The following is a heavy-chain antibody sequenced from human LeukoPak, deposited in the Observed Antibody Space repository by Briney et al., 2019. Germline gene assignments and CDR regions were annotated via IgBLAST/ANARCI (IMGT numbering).Heavy chain of an antibody. D-gene: IGHD1-26*01. CDR2: ISAYNGNT. CDR1: GYTFTSYG. J-gene: IGHJ4*02. CDR3: ARDGAEFSGSYYVYFDY. V-gene: IGHV1-18*01. Sequence: ASVTVSFKASGYTFTSYGISWVRQAPGQGLEWMGWISAYNGNTNYAQKLQGRVTMTSDTSTSAAYMELRSLRSDDTAVYYCARDGAEFSGSYYVYFDYWGQGTLVTVSS.